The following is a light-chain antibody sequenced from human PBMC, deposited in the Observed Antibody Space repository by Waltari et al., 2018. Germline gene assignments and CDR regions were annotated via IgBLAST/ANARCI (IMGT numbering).Light chain of an antibody. Sequence: DIQMTQSPSSLSASVGDRVSITCRASQTISRYLNWYQQKPGKAPNLLIYAASSLQSGVPSRFSGSGSGRDFTLIITSLQPEDFATYYCQQSYSFTRTFGQGTKVEIK. CDR1: QTISRY. CDR3: QQSYSFTRT. J-gene: IGKJ1*01. CDR2: AAS. V-gene: IGKV1-39*01.